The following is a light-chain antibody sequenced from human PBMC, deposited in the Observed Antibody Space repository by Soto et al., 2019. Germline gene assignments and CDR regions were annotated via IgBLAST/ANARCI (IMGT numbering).Light chain of an antibody. V-gene: IGKV3-11*01. CDR1: QTVSRH. J-gene: IGKJ2*01. Sequence: DIVLTQTPAILSLSPGERATFSCWASQTVSRHLAWYHQKPGQAPRLLIYDIPYRATGIPARFSGRGSGTGFTLTSRGLEAEAGGLSDGQHRFWPRITFGHGNKLEI. CDR3: QHRFWPRIT. CDR2: DIP.